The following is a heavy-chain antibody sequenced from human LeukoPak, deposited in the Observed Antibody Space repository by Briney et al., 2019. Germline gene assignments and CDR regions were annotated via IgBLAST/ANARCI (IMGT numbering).Heavy chain of an antibody. CDR1: DGSISSGGYY. V-gene: IGHV4-30-2*01. CDR3: ARAQYDFWSGYYGRFDY. CDR2: IYHSGST. Sequence: SQTLSLTCTVSDGSISSGGYYWSWIRQPPGKGLEWIGYIYHSGSTYYNPSLKSRVTISVDRSKNQFSLKLSSVTAADTAVYYCARAQYDFWSGYYGRFDYWGQGTLVTVSS. J-gene: IGHJ4*02. D-gene: IGHD3-3*01.